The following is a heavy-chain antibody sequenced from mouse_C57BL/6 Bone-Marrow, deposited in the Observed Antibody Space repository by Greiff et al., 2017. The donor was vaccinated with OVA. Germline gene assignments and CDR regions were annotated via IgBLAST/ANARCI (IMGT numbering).Heavy chain of an antibody. V-gene: IGHV2-2*01. CDR3: ARLGGNYEGDAMDY. J-gene: IGHJ4*01. Sequence: VQLVESGPGLVQPSQSLSITCTVSGFSLTSYGVHWVRQSPGKGLEWLGVIWSGGSTDYNAAFISRLSISKDTSKSQVFFKMNSLQADDTAIYYCARLGGNYEGDAMDYWGQGTSVTVSS. CDR2: IWSGGST. CDR1: GFSLTSYG. D-gene: IGHD2-1*01.